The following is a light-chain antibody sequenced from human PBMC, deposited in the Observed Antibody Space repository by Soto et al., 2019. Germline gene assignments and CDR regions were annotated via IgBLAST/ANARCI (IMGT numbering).Light chain of an antibody. CDR1: SSDVGGYNY. V-gene: IGLV2-11*01. J-gene: IGLJ3*02. Sequence: QSVLTQPRSVSGSPGQSVTISCTGTSSDVGGYNYVSWYQQYPGKAPKLVIYDVSKRPSGVPDRFSGSKSGNTASLTISGLQAEDETDYHCYSYAGTYTWVFGGGTKLTVL. CDR2: DVS. CDR3: YSYAGTYTWV.